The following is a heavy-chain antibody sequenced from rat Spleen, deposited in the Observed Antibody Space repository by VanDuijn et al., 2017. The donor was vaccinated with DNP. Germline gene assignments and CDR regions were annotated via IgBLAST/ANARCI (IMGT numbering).Heavy chain of an antibody. CDR1: GFIFNDYG. D-gene: IGHD1-7*01. CDR2: ISTGGGTL. V-gene: IGHV5S13*01. Sequence: EVQLVESGGGLVQPGRSLKLSCAASGFIFNDYGMAWVRQTPKKGLEWVATISTGGGTLYYRDSVKGRFTISRDDAKSTLYLQMDSLRSEDTATYYCTTSILRVFDYWGQGVMVTVSS. CDR3: TTSILRVFDY. J-gene: IGHJ2*01.